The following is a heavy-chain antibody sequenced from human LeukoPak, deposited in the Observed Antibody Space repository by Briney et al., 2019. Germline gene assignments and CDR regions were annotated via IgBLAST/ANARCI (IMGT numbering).Heavy chain of an antibody. Sequence: SETLSLTCTVSGGFISSYYWTWIRQPPGKGLEWIGYIYYSGSTNYNPSLKSRVTISVDTSKNQFSLNLSSVTAADTAVYYCARVRVSSSSHPWYFDYWGQGTLVTVSS. J-gene: IGHJ4*02. CDR1: GGFISSYY. V-gene: IGHV4-59*01. D-gene: IGHD3-22*01. CDR3: ARVRVSSSSHPWYFDY. CDR2: IYYSGST.